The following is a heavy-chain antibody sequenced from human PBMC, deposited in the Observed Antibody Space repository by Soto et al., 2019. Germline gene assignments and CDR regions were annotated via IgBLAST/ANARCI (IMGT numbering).Heavy chain of an antibody. V-gene: IGHV3-7*05. Sequence: EVQLVESGGGLVQPGGSLRLSCAASGFTFRDYWMTWVRQAPGKGLECVANIKTDGSEKYYVDPVKGRFTISRDNAKNPLSLQMNSLRAEDTAVYYCASSMGRGGNDFWGQGTLVTVSS. J-gene: IGHJ4*02. D-gene: IGHD3-10*01. CDR1: GFTFRDYW. CDR3: ASSMGRGGNDF. CDR2: IKTDGSEK.